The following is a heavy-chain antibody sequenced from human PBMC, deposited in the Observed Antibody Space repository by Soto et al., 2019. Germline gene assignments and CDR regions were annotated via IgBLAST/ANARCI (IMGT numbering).Heavy chain of an antibody. Sequence: SETLSLTCAVYGGSFSGYYWSWIRQPPGKGLEWIGEINHSGSTNYNPSLKSRVTISVDTSKNQFSLKLSSVTAADTAVYYCARLKLELPCGMDVWGQGTTVTVSS. J-gene: IGHJ6*02. V-gene: IGHV4-34*01. CDR3: ARLKLELPCGMDV. CDR1: GGSFSGYY. CDR2: INHSGST. D-gene: IGHD1-7*01.